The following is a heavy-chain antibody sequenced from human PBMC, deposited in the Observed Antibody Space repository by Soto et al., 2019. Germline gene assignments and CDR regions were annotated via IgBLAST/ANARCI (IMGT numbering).Heavy chain of an antibody. Sequence: EASVKVSCKASGYTFTSYGISWVRQAPGQGLEWMGWISAYNGNTNYAQKLQGRVTMTTDTSTSTAYMELRSLRSDDTAVYYCARDPYVWGSYRHPYYWGQGTLVTVSS. CDR1: GYTFTSYG. J-gene: IGHJ4*02. CDR3: ARDPYVWGSYRHPYY. V-gene: IGHV1-18*04. CDR2: ISAYNGNT. D-gene: IGHD3-16*02.